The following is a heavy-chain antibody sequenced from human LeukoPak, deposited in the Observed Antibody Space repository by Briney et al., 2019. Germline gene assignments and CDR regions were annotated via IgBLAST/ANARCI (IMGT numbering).Heavy chain of an antibody. CDR1: GFTLSTYW. Sequence: GGSLRLSCAASGFTLSTYWMHWVRQAPGKGLVWVSRINSDGSITGYADSVKGWFTISRDNAKNTLYLQMNSLRAEDTALYYCARDMNYYDSTHYWDAFDIWGQGTMVTVSS. CDR2: INSDGSIT. CDR3: ARDMNYYDSTHYWDAFDI. J-gene: IGHJ3*02. D-gene: IGHD3-22*01. V-gene: IGHV3-74*01.